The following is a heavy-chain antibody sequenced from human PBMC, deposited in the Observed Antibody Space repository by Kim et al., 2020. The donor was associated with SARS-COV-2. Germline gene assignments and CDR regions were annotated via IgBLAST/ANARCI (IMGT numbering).Heavy chain of an antibody. CDR1: GGSISSSNW. D-gene: IGHD3-9*01. CDR2: IYHSGST. V-gene: IGHV4-4*02. CDR3: AREFVRYFDSYSYYYGMDV. J-gene: IGHJ6*02. Sequence: SETLSLTCAVSGGSISSSNWWSWVRQPPGKGLEWIGEIYHSGSTNYNPSLKSRVTISVDKSKNQFSLKLSSVTAADTAVYYCAREFVRYFDSYSYYYGMDVWGQGTPVTVSS.